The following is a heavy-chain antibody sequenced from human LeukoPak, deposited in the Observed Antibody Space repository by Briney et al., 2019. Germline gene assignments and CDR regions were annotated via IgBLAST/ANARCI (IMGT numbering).Heavy chain of an antibody. V-gene: IGHV5-51*01. D-gene: IGHD6-13*01. CDR1: GYSFTSYW. CDR3: ARWGVAAAGTNAFDI. J-gene: IGHJ3*02. Sequence: GESLKISCKGSGYSFTSYWIGWVRQMPGKGLEWMGIIYPGDSDTRYSPSFQAQVTISADKSIRTAYLQGSSLKASDTAMYYCARWGVAAAGTNAFDIWGQGTMVTVSS. CDR2: IYPGDSDT.